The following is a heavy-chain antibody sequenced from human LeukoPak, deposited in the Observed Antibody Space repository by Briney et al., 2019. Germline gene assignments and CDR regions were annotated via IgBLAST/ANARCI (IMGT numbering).Heavy chain of an antibody. J-gene: IGHJ4*02. CDR1: GFTFSSYS. D-gene: IGHD3-3*01. V-gene: IGHV3-48*04. CDR2: ISSSSSTI. CDR3: ARVYTIFGVVSDYFDY. Sequence: GGSLRLSCAASGFTFSSYSMNWVRQAPGKGLEWVSYISSSSSTIYYADSVKGRFTISRDNAKNSLYLQMNSLRAEDTAVYYCARVYTIFGVVSDYFDYWGQGTLVTVSS.